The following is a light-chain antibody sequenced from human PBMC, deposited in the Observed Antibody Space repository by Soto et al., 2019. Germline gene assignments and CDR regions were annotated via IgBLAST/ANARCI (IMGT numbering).Light chain of an antibody. V-gene: IGKV3-15*01. Sequence: DIVMTQSPATLSVSPGERATLSCRASQSISRNLAWLQQKPGQAPRVLIYGASARATGIPARFSGSGSGTEFTLTISSLQSEDFAVYYCQQYDNWPQTFGRGTKVEIK. CDR2: GAS. J-gene: IGKJ1*01. CDR1: QSISRN. CDR3: QQYDNWPQT.